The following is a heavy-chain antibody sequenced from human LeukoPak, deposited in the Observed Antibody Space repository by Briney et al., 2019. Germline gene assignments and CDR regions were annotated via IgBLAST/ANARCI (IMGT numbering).Heavy chain of an antibody. J-gene: IGHJ4*02. D-gene: IGHD3-10*01. Sequence: GRSLRLSCVVSGFTFSKNEMHWVRQAPGKGLEWVALITYDGYYKYYSDSVKGRFTISSDTSKNTLYLQMNSLRAEDTAVYYCARDLSPVVRASPMGYWGQGTPVTVSS. CDR2: ITYDGYYK. V-gene: IGHV3-30*03. CDR3: ARDLSPVVRASPMGY. CDR1: GFTFSKNE.